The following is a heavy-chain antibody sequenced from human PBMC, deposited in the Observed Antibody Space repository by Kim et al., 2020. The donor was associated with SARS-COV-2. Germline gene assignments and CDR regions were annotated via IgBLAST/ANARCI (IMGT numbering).Heavy chain of an antibody. J-gene: IGHJ4*02. Sequence: GGSLRLSCAASGFTFSSYSMNWVRQAPGKGLEWVSSISSSSSYIYYADSVKGRFTISRDNAKNSLYLQMNSLRAEDTAVYYCASDYYDSSGYYASWGQGTLVTVSS. CDR3: ASDYYDSSGYYAS. V-gene: IGHV3-21*01. D-gene: IGHD3-22*01. CDR1: GFTFSSYS. CDR2: ISSSSSYI.